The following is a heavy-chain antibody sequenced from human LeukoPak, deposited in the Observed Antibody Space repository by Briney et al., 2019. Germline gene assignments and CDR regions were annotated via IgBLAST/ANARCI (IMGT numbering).Heavy chain of an antibody. CDR1: GFTVTSKH. Sequence: GGSLRLSCAASGFTVTSKHMSWVRQAPGKGLEWVSVIYSSGMTYYADSVKGRFTISRDNSKNTLYLEMNSLKVEDTAVYYCASVSARHVSWWGDWFDPWGQGTLITVSS. D-gene: IGHD6-13*01. CDR2: IYSSGMT. CDR3: ASVSARHVSWWGDWFDP. V-gene: IGHV3-53*01. J-gene: IGHJ5*02.